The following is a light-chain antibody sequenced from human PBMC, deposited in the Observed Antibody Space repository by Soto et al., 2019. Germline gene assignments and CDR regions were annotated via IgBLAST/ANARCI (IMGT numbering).Light chain of an antibody. CDR3: NSFTGTENSYV. CDR2: EVT. CDR1: SSDVGGYNY. V-gene: IGLV2-8*01. J-gene: IGLJ1*01. Sequence: QSALTQPPSASGSPGQSVTISSTGTSSDVGGYNYVSWYQQHPGKAPKLMIYEVTKRPSGVPDRFSGSKSGNTASLTVSGLQAEDEADYYCNSFTGTENSYVFGTGTKLTVL.